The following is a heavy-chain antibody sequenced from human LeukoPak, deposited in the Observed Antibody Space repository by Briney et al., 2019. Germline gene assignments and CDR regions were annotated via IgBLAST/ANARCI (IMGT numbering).Heavy chain of an antibody. Sequence: GGSLRLSCVASGFTFSSYGMHWVRQAPGKGLEWAAFIRNDGSNKYYADSVKGRFTISRDDSKNSLYLQMNSLRAEDTAVYYCARMYYDFWSGGPDVWGKGTTVTVSS. CDR2: IRNDGSNK. CDR1: GFTFSSYG. D-gene: IGHD3-3*01. J-gene: IGHJ6*04. V-gene: IGHV3-30*02. CDR3: ARMYYDFWSGGPDV.